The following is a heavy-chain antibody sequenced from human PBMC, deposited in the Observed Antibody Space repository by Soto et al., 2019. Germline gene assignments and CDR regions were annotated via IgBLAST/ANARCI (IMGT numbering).Heavy chain of an antibody. CDR1: GGSISSYY. CDR2: IHYSGST. CDR3: ARYWGGVASNWFDP. V-gene: IGHV4-59*01. D-gene: IGHD3-3*01. Sequence: SETLSLTCTVSGGSISSYYWSWIRQPPGKGLEWIGYIHYSGSTKYNPSLKSRVTISVDTSKNQFSLKLSSVTAADTAVYYCARYWGGVASNWFDPCGQRNLVTVSS. J-gene: IGHJ5*02.